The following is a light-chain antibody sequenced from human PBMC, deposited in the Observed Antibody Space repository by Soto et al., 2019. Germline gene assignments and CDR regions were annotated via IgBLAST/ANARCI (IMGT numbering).Light chain of an antibody. CDR3: GTWDTSLPACL. CDR2: DDN. Sequence: QSVLTQPPSVSAAPGQRVTISCSGSASNIGNNSVSWYQQLPGAAPKLLIYDDNNRPSGIPDRFSGSKSGTSATLGITGLXTGDEADYYCGTWDTSLPACLFGPGTKVTVL. V-gene: IGLV1-51*01. CDR1: ASNIGNNS. J-gene: IGLJ1*01.